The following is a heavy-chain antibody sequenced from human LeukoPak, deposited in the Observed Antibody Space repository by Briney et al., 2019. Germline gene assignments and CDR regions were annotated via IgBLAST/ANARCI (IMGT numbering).Heavy chain of an antibody. CDR3: ARVDSGSACAS. CDR2: ISRNGRNT. J-gene: IGHJ1*01. D-gene: IGHD6-19*01. V-gene: IGHV3-64*01. Sequence: GGSLRLSCAASGFTLSSYSMHWVRQAPGKGLEFVSAISRNGRNTYYGNSVKGRFTISRDVSKNTLHLQMGSLRPEDMAVYYCARVDSGSACASWGQGILVTVSS. CDR1: GFTLSSYS.